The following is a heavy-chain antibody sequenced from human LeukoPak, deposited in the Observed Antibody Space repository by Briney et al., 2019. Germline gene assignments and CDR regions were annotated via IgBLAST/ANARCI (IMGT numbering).Heavy chain of an antibody. D-gene: IGHD4/OR15-4a*01. CDR3: ARRAGAYSHPYDY. Sequence: GGSLRLSCAASGFTFSSYAMSWVRQAPGKGLELVSAISGSGGSTYYADSVKGRFTISRDNSNNTLYLQMNSLRAEDTAVYYCARRAGAYSHPYDYWGQGTLVTVSS. CDR2: ISGSGGST. J-gene: IGHJ4*02. V-gene: IGHV3-23*01. CDR1: GFTFSSYA.